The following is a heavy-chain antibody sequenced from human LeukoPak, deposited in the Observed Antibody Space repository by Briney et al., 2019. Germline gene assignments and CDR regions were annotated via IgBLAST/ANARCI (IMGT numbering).Heavy chain of an antibody. CDR2: ISAYNGNT. V-gene: IGHV1-18*01. CDR1: GYTFTSYG. D-gene: IGHD2-2*01. CDR3: ASPGYCSSTSCYGGTFYYYYGMDV. J-gene: IGHJ6*02. Sequence: ASVKVSCKASGYTFTSYGISWVRQAPGLGLEWMGWISAYNGNTNYAQKLQGRVTITADKSTSTAYMELSSLRSEDTAVYYCASPGYCSSTSCYGGTFYYYYGMDVWGQGTTVTVSS.